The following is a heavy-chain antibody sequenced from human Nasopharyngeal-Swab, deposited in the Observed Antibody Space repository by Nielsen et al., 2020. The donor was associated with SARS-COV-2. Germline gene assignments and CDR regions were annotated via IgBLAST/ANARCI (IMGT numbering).Heavy chain of an antibody. Sequence: GASLQISCAASGFTVSPIYINWVRQAPGKGLEWVSYISSSSSTIYYADSVKGRFTISRDNAKNSLYLQMNSLRDEDTAVYYCAREELGYCSGGSCLPFDYWGQGTLVTVSS. CDR1: GFTVSPIY. V-gene: IGHV3-48*02. CDR2: ISSSSSTI. CDR3: AREELGYCSGGSCLPFDY. J-gene: IGHJ4*02. D-gene: IGHD2-15*01.